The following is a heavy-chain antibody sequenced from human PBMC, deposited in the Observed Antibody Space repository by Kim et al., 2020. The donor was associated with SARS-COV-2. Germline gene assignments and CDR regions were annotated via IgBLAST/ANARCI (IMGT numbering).Heavy chain of an antibody. V-gene: IGHV3-21*01. CDR3: ARDQHDYDILTGYYFFDY. J-gene: IGHJ4*02. CDR1: GFTFSSYS. Sequence: GGSLSLSCAVSGFTFSSYSMNWVRQAQGKGLEWVSSISSSSSYIYYSDSAKGRFTLSRDNAKNSLYLQMNSLRAEDTAVYYCARDQHDYDILTGYYFFDYWGQGTLVTVSS. D-gene: IGHD3-9*01. CDR2: ISSSSSYI.